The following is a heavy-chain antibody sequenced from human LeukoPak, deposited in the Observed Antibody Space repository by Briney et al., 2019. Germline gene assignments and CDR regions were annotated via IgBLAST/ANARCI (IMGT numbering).Heavy chain of an antibody. CDR3: ARGGYCSSTSCYSVYYYYMDV. CDR1: GFTFSSYA. D-gene: IGHD2-2*01. Sequence: PGGSLRLSCAASGFTFSSYAMSWVRQAPGKGLEWVSAISGSGGSTYYADSVKGRFTISRDNSKNTLYLQMNSLRAEDTAVYYCARGGYCSSTSCYSVYYYYMDVWGKGTTVTVSS. V-gene: IGHV3-23*01. J-gene: IGHJ6*03. CDR2: ISGSGGST.